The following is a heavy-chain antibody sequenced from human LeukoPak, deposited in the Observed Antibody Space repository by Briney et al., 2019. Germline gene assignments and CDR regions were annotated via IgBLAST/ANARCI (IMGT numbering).Heavy chain of an antibody. CDR1: GFTFDDYA. V-gene: IGHV3-9*01. CDR2: ISWNSGSI. Sequence: GGSLRLSCGASGFTFDDYAMHWVRQAPGKGLEWVSGISWNSGSIAYADSVKGRFTISRDNSKNTLYLQMNSLRAEDTAVYYCVRRTDYWGQGTLVTVST. CDR3: VRRTDY. J-gene: IGHJ4*02.